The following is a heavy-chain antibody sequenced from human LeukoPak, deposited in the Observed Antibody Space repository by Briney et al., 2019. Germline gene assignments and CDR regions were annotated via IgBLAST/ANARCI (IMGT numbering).Heavy chain of an antibody. Sequence: AESLQISCKGSGYSFTSYWIGWVRQLPGKGLEWMGIIYPGESDTRYSPSFQGQVTISADKSISTAYLQWSSLKASDTAMYYCARQTGYDYAWGSYRGFFDYWGQGTLVTVSS. CDR3: ARQTGYDYAWGSYRGFFDY. CDR1: GYSFTSYW. D-gene: IGHD3-16*02. J-gene: IGHJ4*02. CDR2: IYPGESDT. V-gene: IGHV5-51*01.